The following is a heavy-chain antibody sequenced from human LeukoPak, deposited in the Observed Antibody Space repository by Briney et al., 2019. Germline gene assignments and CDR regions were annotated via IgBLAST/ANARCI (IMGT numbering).Heavy chain of an antibody. CDR3: ARHVSTGGIDAFDI. J-gene: IGHJ3*02. V-gene: IGHV4-59*08. CDR2: IFYSGST. CDR1: GXSISSSY. D-gene: IGHD2-15*01. Sequence: SETLSLTCTVSGXSISSSYWSWIRQPPGKGLEWIGYIFYSGSTNYNPSLKSRVTMSVDTSKSQFSLKLSSVTAADTAVYYCARHVSTGGIDAFDIWGQGTMVTVSS.